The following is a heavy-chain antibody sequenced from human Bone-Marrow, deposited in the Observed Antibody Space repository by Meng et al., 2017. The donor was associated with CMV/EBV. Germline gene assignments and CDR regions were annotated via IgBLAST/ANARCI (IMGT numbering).Heavy chain of an antibody. Sequence: GESLKISCAASGFTFSTYSMNWVRQAPGKGLEWVSFISSSSSDIYYADSVKGRFTISRDNAKNSLYLQMNSLRAEDTAVYYCARAAARQYFYYGIDVWGLGTTVTVSS. CDR2: ISSSSSDI. CDR3: ARAAARQYFYYGIDV. CDR1: GFTFSTYS. V-gene: IGHV3-21*01. D-gene: IGHD6-13*01. J-gene: IGHJ6*02.